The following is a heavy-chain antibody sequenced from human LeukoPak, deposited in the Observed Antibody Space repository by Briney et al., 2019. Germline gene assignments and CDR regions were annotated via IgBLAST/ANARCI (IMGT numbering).Heavy chain of an antibody. D-gene: IGHD2-2*02. V-gene: IGHV4-61*02. CDR1: GGSISSGSYY. Sequence: SETPSLTCTVSGGSISSGSYYWSWIRQPAGKGLEWIGRIYTSGSTNYNPSPKSRVTISVDTSKNQFSLKLSSVTAADTAVYYCARVGVVPAAIVYWGQGTLVTVSS. CDR2: IYTSGST. CDR3: ARVGVVPAAIVY. J-gene: IGHJ4*02.